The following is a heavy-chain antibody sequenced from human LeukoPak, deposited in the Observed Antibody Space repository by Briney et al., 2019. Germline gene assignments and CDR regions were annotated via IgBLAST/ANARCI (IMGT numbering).Heavy chain of an antibody. Sequence: GASVKVSCKASGYTFSDYHIHWVRQAPGQGLEWMGRIYPDSGGTNYAQKFQGRVTMTRDTSISTAYMELSRLRSDDTAIYYCAREDWHYANWGQGTLVTVPS. CDR3: AREDWHYAN. CDR1: GYTFSDYH. J-gene: IGHJ4*02. D-gene: IGHD1-7*01. V-gene: IGHV1-2*02. CDR2: IYPDSGGT.